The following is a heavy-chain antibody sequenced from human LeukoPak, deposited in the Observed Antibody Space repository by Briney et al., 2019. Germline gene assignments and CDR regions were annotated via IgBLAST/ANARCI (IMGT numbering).Heavy chain of an antibody. CDR1: GGSISTYY. V-gene: IGHV4-59*01. CDR3: AKAVAAAGRFGFDP. J-gene: IGHJ5*02. CDR2: IYNSGST. D-gene: IGHD6-13*01. Sequence: SETLSLTCTVSGGSISTYYRSWIRQPPGKGLEWIGYIYNSGSTNYSPSLQSRVTISVDTSKNQFSLKLTSVTAADTAVYYCAKAVAAAGRFGFDPWGQGTLVTVSS.